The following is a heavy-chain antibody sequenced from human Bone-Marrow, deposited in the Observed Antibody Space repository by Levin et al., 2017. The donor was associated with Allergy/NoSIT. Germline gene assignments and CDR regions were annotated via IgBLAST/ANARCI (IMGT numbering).Heavy chain of an antibody. J-gene: IGHJ4*02. V-gene: IGHV4-4*02. D-gene: IGHD4-17*01. Sequence: SETLSLTCTVSGGSISSSTWWSWVSQPPGKGLEWIGEIYHGGRTNYNPSLRSRVTMSVDKSQNQFSLNLNSVTAADTAVYYCARDPLDYGTNSGNYWGQGTLVTVSS. CDR2: IYHGGRT. CDR3: ARDPLDYGTNSGNY. CDR1: GGSISSSTW.